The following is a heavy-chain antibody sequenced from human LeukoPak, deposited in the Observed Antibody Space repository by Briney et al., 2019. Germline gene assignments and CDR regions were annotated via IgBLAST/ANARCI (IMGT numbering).Heavy chain of an antibody. D-gene: IGHD3-10*01. CDR2: IIPIFGTA. V-gene: IGHV1-69*13. Sequence: ASVKVSCKASGGTFSSYAISWVRQAPGQGVEWMGGIIPIFGTANYAQKFQGRVTITADESTGTAYMELSSLRSEDTAVYYCARDSPASGSTLLDYWGQGTLVTVSS. J-gene: IGHJ4*02. CDR3: ARDSPASGSTLLDY. CDR1: GGTFSSYA.